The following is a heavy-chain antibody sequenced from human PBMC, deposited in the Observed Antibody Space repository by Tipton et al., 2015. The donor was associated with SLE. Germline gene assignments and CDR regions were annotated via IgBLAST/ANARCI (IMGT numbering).Heavy chain of an antibody. Sequence: LRLSCTVSGGSLSSHYWSWIRQPPGKTLEWIGYIYSGGSTNYSPSLKSRVSISVDTSKNQFSLKLSSVTAADTAVYYCARHPSSFDYYYYYYMDVWGKGTTVTVSS. CDR2: IYSGGST. V-gene: IGHV4-59*08. CDR3: ARHPSSFDYYYYYYMDV. CDR1: GGSLSSHY. J-gene: IGHJ6*03.